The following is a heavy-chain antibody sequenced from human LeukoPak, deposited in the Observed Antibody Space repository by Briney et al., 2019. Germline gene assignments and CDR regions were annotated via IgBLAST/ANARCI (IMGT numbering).Heavy chain of an antibody. V-gene: IGHV1-2*02. CDR1: GYTFTGYY. CDR2: INPNSGGT. CDR3: ARDLTYYYDSSGYYLYY. J-gene: IGHJ4*02. Sequence: ASVKVSCKASGYTFTGYYMHWVRQAPGQGLEWMGWINPNSGGTNYAQKFQGRVTMTRDTSISTAHMELSRLRSDDTAVYYCARDLTYYYDSSGYYLYYWGQGTLVTVSS. D-gene: IGHD3-22*01.